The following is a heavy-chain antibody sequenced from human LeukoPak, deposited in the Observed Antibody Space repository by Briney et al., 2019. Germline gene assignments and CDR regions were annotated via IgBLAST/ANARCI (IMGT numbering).Heavy chain of an antibody. V-gene: IGHV3-30*18. Sequence: GGSLRLSCAASGFTFSGYGMHWVRQGPGKGLEWVAATSYDESERYYGDSVKGRFTISRDNSKNTLYLQMNSLSSEDTAVYYCANSKVPRESCSATSCYAGSGPFDIWGHGTMVTVSS. D-gene: IGHD2-2*01. J-gene: IGHJ3*02. CDR1: GFTFSGYG. CDR3: ANSKVPRESCSATSCYAGSGPFDI. CDR2: TSYDESER.